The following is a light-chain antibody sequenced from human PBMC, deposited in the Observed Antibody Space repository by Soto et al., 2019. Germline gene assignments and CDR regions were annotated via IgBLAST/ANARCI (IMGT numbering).Light chain of an antibody. Sequence: SYELTQPPSVSVAPGKTARITCGGNNIESKSVHWYQQKPGQAPVLVIYYDNDRPSGIPERFSGSNSGNTATLTISRVEAGDEADYYCQVWDSSSDLRGVFGGGTKLTVL. CDR1: NIESKS. J-gene: IGLJ2*01. V-gene: IGLV3-21*04. CDR3: QVWDSSSDLRGV. CDR2: YDN.